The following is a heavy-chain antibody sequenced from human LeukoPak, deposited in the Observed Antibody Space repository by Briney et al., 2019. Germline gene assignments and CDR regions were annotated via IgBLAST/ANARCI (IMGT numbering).Heavy chain of an antibody. CDR1: GGSISSFY. CDR2: IDYSGST. J-gene: IGHJ4*02. Sequence: PSETLSLTCTVSGGSISSFYWSWIRQPPGKGLQWIGYIDYSGSTDYNPSLKSRVSISVDTSKNQFSLKLSSVTAADTAVYYCASQSVVVVVIWGQGTLVTVSS. V-gene: IGHV4-59*08. CDR3: ASQSVVVVVI. D-gene: IGHD2-15*01.